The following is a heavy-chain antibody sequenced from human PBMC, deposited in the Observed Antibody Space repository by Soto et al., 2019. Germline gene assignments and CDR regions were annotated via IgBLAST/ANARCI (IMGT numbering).Heavy chain of an antibody. CDR3: VQTTGWPGFDF. Sequence: EVQLVESGGGMIQPGGSLRLSCAASGFAVSSKYMTWVRQAPGKGLEWVSVIYGGGTTYYADSVKGRFTISRDTSKNTLYLQMNRLRAEDTAVYYCVQTTGWPGFDFWGQGNLVTVSS. V-gene: IGHV3-53*01. CDR2: IYGGGTT. D-gene: IGHD6-19*01. J-gene: IGHJ4*02. CDR1: GFAVSSKY.